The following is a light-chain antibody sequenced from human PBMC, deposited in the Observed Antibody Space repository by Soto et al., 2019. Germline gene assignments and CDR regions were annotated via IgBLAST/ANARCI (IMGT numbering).Light chain of an antibody. CDR1: QDISNY. Sequence: DIQMTQSPSSLSASVGDRVTITCQASQDISNYLNWYQQKPGKAPKLLIYDASNLETGVPSRFSGSGSGTDFTFTIRSLQPEAIETYYCQQYDNLPPRGFTFGPGTKVDIK. J-gene: IGKJ3*01. CDR3: QQYDNLPPRGFT. CDR2: DAS. V-gene: IGKV1-33*01.